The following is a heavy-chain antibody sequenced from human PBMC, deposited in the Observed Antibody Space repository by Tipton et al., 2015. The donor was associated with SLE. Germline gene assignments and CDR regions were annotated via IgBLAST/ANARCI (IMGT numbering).Heavy chain of an antibody. CDR1: GGSITNNNYY. CDR2: INHSGST. D-gene: IGHD3-3*01. CDR3: ARGRLLEWLSTYYYYYGMDV. J-gene: IGHJ6*02. Sequence: TLSLTCTVSGGSITNNNYYWGWIRQSPGKGLEWIGEINHSGSTNYNPSLKSRVTISVDTSKIQFSLKLSSVTAADTAVYYCARGRLLEWLSTYYYYYGMDVWGHGTTVTVSS. V-gene: IGHV4-39*07.